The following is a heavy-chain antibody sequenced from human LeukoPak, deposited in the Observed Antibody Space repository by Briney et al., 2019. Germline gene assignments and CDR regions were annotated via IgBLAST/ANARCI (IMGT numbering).Heavy chain of an antibody. J-gene: IGHJ4*02. CDR2: IIPIFGTA. V-gene: IGHV1-69*13. CDR1: GYTFTGYY. Sequence: SVKVSCKASGYTFTGYYMHWVRQAPGQGLEWMGGIIPIFGTANYAQKFQGRVTITADESTSTAYMELSSLRSDDTAVYYCARVRYYYDSSGYYYEGNFDYWGQGTLVTVSS. CDR3: ARVRYYYDSSGYYYEGNFDY. D-gene: IGHD3-22*01.